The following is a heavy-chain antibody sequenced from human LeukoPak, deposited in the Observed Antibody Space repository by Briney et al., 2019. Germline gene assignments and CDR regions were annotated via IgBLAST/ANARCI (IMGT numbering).Heavy chain of an antibody. CDR1: GFTFSDYF. D-gene: IGHD1-26*01. J-gene: IGHJ4*02. CDR2: ISGSNSTV. Sequence: GGSLRLSCAASGFTFSDYFMAWVRQAPGKGLECISYISGSNSTVYYADSVRGRFTISRDDAKSSLYLQMNSLRDEDTALYYCARVPTGGSFFERRPLTHLFDYWGQGTLVTVSS. V-gene: IGHV3-48*02. CDR3: ARVPTGGSFFERRPLTHLFDY.